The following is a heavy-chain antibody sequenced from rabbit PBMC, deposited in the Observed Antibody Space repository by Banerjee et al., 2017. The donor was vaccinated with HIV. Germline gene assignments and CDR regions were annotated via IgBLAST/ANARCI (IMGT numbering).Heavy chain of an antibody. D-gene: IGHD4-1*01. V-gene: IGHV1S45*01. Sequence: QEQLEESGGDLVKPEGSLTLTCTASGFSFSGSYWTCWVRQAPGKGLEWIGIIYGGSSDSTYYASWAKGRFTISKTSSTTVTLQMTSLTAADTATYFCARDLYSSGWRYSFNLWGPGTLVTVS. CDR3: ARDLYSSGWRYSFNL. J-gene: IGHJ4*01. CDR2: IYGGSSDST. CDR1: GFSFSGSYW.